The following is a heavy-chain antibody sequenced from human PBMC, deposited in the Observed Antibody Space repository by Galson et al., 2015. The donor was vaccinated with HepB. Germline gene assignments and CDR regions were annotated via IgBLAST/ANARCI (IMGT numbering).Heavy chain of an antibody. V-gene: IGHV1-69*04. CDR2: IIPILGIA. CDR3: ARAGEYYYYYYGMDV. CDR1: GGTFSSYA. Sequence: SVKVSCKASGGTFSSYAISWVRQAPGQGLEWMGRIIPILGIANYAQKFQGRVTITADKSTSTAYMELSSLRPEDTAVYYCARAGEYYYYYYGMDVWGQGTTVTVSS. D-gene: IGHD1-26*01. J-gene: IGHJ6*02.